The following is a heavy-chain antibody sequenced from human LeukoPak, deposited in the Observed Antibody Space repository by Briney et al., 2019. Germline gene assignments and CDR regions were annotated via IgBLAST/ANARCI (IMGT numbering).Heavy chain of an antibody. CDR3: ARDALGAVAGTFGY. J-gene: IGHJ4*02. D-gene: IGHD6-19*01. CDR1: GFSFGTYG. Sequence: PGGSLRLSCAASGFSFGTYGMTWVRQAPGKGLEWVANIKQDGSEKYYVDSVKGRFTISRDNAKNSLYLQMNSLRAEDTAVYYCARDALGAVAGTFGYWGQGTLVTVSS. V-gene: IGHV3-7*01. CDR2: IKQDGSEK.